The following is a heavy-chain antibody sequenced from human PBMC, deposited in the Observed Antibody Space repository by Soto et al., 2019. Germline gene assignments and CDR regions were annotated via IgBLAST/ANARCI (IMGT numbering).Heavy chain of an antibody. Sequence: PGGSLRLSCAASGFTFSSYSMNWVRQAPGKGLEWVSSISSSSSYIYYADSVKGRFTISRDNAKNSLYLQMNSLRAEDTAVYYCARDSIYCSGGSCYPIAAFDIWGQGTMVTVSS. D-gene: IGHD2-15*01. CDR2: ISSSSSYI. CDR1: GFTFSSYS. CDR3: ARDSIYCSGGSCYPIAAFDI. J-gene: IGHJ3*02. V-gene: IGHV3-21*01.